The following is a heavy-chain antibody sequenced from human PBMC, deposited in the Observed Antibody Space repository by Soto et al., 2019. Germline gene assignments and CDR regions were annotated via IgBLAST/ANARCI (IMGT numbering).Heavy chain of an antibody. J-gene: IGHJ5*02. CDR3: ARDHGWGVVTPKWDNWFDP. D-gene: IGHD2-21*02. V-gene: IGHV4-61*01. CDR1: GGSVSNDSYY. Sequence: QVQLQESGPGLVKPSETLSLTCTVSGGSVSNDSYYWSWIRQPPGKGLEWIGYIYYSGSTKYNPSLKSRVTISVDTSKNQFSLKLSSVTAAETAVYYCARDHGWGVVTPKWDNWFDPWGQGTLVTVSS. CDR2: IYYSGST.